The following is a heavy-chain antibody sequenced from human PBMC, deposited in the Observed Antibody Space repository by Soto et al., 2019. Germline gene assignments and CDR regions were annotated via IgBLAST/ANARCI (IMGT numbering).Heavy chain of an antibody. V-gene: IGHV4-34*01. CDR3: ARVERGTATTVVDAFDI. CDR2: MSHSGGT. D-gene: IGHD1-1*01. J-gene: IGHJ3*02. CDR1: GGFVTSGSYY. Sequence: QVQLQQWGAGLLKPSETLSLTCAVYGGFVTSGSYYWSWIRQPPGKGLEWIGEMSHSGGTHFNPSLKSRVTISVDTSKNQFTLKMSSVTAADTALYYCARVERGTATTVVDAFDIWGPGTMLTVSS.